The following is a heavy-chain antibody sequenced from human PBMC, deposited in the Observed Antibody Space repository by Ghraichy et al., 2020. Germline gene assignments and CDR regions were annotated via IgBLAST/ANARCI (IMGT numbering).Heavy chain of an antibody. Sequence: GGSLRLSCVASGFSFSNYAMSWVRQAPGKGLEWVSAISGSGGSTNYADSVKGRFTISRDNSKNTLYLQMNSLRAEDTAVYYCAKAYSSGWYYFDYWGQGTLVTVSS. V-gene: IGHV3-23*01. J-gene: IGHJ4*02. CDR1: GFSFSNYA. CDR3: AKAYSSGWYYFDY. CDR2: ISGSGGST. D-gene: IGHD6-19*01.